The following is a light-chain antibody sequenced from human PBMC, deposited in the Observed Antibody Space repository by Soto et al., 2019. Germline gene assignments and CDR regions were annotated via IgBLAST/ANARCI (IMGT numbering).Light chain of an antibody. CDR1: QDIKNY. J-gene: IGKJ4*01. Sequence: IHIPQSPSSLSAAVGDTFTITRQASQDIKNYLNWYQQTSGKAPKLLIYDASDLETGVPSRFSGSGSGTDFTFTINSLQPEDIATYYCQQYDNLPLTFGGGTKVDIK. V-gene: IGKV1-33*01. CDR3: QQYDNLPLT. CDR2: DAS.